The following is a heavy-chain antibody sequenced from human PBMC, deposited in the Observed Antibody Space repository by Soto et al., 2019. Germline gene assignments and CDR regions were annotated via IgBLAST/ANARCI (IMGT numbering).Heavy chain of an antibody. D-gene: IGHD3-9*01. J-gene: IGHJ4*02. CDR3: AREDILGVRSFDY. CDR1: GFTFSGYS. V-gene: IGHV3-48*02. Sequence: GGSLSLSRAASGFTFSGYSVNWVRQDPGKGLEWVSYISSGSKTIYYAESVKGRFTVSRDNARNSQYLQMNSLRDEDTAVYYCAREDILGVRSFDYWGQGTLVTVYS. CDR2: ISSGSKTI.